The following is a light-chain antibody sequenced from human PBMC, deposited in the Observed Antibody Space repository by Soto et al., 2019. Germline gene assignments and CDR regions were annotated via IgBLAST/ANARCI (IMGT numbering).Light chain of an antibody. Sequence: DIQMTQSPSSLSASVGDRVTITCRASQSISSSLNWYQQKPGKAPDLLIYAASSLQSGVPSRFSGSGSGTDFTLTISSLQPEDFAPYYCQQSYSSPQMYTFGQGTKLEIK. CDR3: QQSYSSPQMYT. V-gene: IGKV1-39*01. J-gene: IGKJ2*01. CDR1: QSISSS. CDR2: AAS.